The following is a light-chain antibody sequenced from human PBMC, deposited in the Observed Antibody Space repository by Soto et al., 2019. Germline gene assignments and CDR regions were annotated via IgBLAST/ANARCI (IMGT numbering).Light chain of an antibody. V-gene: IGKV1-16*02. CDR1: QEISNH. J-gene: IGKJ4*01. CDR3: QQYHNYPVT. Sequence: DIQMTQSPSSLSASVGDRVTITCRASQEISNHLAWFQQKPGKPPKSLISDASNLQSGVPSKFSGSVSGTDFTLTISSLQPEDFATYSCQQYHNYPVTFGGGTKVEIK. CDR2: DAS.